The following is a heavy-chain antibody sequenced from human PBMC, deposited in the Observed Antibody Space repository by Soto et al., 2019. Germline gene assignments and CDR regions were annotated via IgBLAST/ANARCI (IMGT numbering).Heavy chain of an antibody. CDR3: AKDLTRQLAYWLDP. V-gene: IGHV1-2*02. D-gene: IGHD6-6*01. Sequence: ASVKVSCKASGFSFTGYYIHWLRQAPGQGLEWMGWINAHSGGTEYAQKFQGRVTLTRDTSIATAYLTLTSLTSDDTALYYCAKDLTRQLAYWLDPWGQGTQITVSS. CDR2: INAHSGGT. J-gene: IGHJ5*02. CDR1: GFSFTGYY.